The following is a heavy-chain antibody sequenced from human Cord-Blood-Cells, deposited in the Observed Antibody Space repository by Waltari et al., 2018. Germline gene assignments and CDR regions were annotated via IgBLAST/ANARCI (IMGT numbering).Heavy chain of an antibody. V-gene: IGHV4-34*01. CDR2: INHSGST. Sequence: QVQLQQWGAGLLKPSETLSLTCAVYGGSFSGSYWSWIRQPPGKGLEWIREINHSGSTNYNPSLKSRVTISVDTSKNQFSLKLSSVTAADTAVYYCASLNYYYYYGMDVWGQGTTVTVSS. J-gene: IGHJ6*02. CDR3: ASLNYYYYYGMDV. CDR1: GGSFSGSY.